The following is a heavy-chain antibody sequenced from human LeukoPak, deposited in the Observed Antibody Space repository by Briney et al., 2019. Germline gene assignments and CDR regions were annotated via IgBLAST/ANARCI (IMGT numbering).Heavy chain of an antibody. CDR3: ARLEENYYDSSGYPPDY. V-gene: IGHV5-51*01. Sequence: GESLKISCKGSGYSFTSYWIGWVRQMPGKGLEWMGIIYPGDSDTRYSPSFQGQVTISADKSISTAYLQWSSLKASDTAMYYCARLEENYYDSSGYPPDYWGQGTLVTVSS. CDR1: GYSFTSYW. J-gene: IGHJ4*02. D-gene: IGHD3-22*01. CDR2: IYPGDSDT.